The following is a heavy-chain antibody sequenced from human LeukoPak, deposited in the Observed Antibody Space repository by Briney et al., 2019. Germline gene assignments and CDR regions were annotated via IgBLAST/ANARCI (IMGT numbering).Heavy chain of an antibody. CDR2: IIPFLGIA. Sequence: SVNVSCKASGGTFSSYAISWVRQAPGQGLEWMGRIIPFLGIANYAQKFQGRVTITADKSTSTAYMELSSLRSEDTAVYYCAREETEYDFWSGYPKNTYFDYWGQGTLVTVSP. V-gene: IGHV1-69*04. CDR1: GGTFSSYA. D-gene: IGHD3-3*01. CDR3: AREETEYDFWSGYPKNTYFDY. J-gene: IGHJ4*02.